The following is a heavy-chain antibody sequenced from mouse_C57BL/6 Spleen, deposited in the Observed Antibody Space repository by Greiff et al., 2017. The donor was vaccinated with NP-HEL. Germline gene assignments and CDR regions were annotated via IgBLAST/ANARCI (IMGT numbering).Heavy chain of an antibody. D-gene: IGHD1-1*01. CDR2: ISYDGSN. Sequence: EVQLQESGPGLVKPSQSLSLTCSVTGYSIPSGYYWNWIRQFPGNKLEWMGYISYDGSNNYNPSLKNRISITRDTSKNQFFLKLNSVTTEDTATYYCARDYGSSYLYYYAMDYWGQGTSVTVSS. J-gene: IGHJ4*01. V-gene: IGHV3-6*01. CDR3: ARDYGSSYLYYYAMDY. CDR1: GYSIPSGYY.